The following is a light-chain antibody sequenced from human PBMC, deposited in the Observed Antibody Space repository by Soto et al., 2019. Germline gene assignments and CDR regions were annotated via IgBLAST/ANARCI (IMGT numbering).Light chain of an antibody. CDR1: QGISSY. V-gene: IGKV1-9*01. CDR2: AAS. Sequence: DIQLIQSPSFLSASVGDRVTITCRASQGISSYLAWYQQKPGKAPKLLIYAASTLQSGVPSRFSGSGSGTEFTLTISSLQPEDFATYYCQQLNSYSFTFGPGTKVDIK. J-gene: IGKJ3*01. CDR3: QQLNSYSFT.